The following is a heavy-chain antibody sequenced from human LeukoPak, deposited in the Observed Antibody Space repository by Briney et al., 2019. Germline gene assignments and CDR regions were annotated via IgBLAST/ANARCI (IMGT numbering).Heavy chain of an antibody. V-gene: IGHV4-39*07. J-gene: IGHJ4*02. Sequence: PSETLSLTCTVSGGSISSSSYYWGWIRQPPGKGLEWIGSIYYSGSTYYNPSLKSRVTISVDTSKNQFSLKLSSVTAADTAVYYCARDPKPTKSYYYGSGSFDYWGQGTLVTVSS. CDR3: ARDPKPTKSYYYGSGSFDY. D-gene: IGHD3-10*01. CDR2: IYYSGST. CDR1: GGSISSSSYY.